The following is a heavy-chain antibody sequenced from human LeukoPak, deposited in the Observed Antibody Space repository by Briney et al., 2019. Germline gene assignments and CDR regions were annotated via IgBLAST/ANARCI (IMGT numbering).Heavy chain of an antibody. D-gene: IGHD3-10*01. CDR2: IYTSGST. CDR1: GGSISSYY. J-gene: IGHJ4*02. Sequence: SETLSLTCTVSGGSISSYYWSRIRQPAGKGLEWIGRIYTSGSTNYNPSLKSRVTMSVDTSKNQFSLKLSSVTAADTAEYYCARVGRQDYYGSGSYDYWGQGTLVTVSS. V-gene: IGHV4-4*07. CDR3: ARVGRQDYYGSGSYDY.